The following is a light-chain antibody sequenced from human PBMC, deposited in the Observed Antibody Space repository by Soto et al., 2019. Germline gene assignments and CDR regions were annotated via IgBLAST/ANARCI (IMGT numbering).Light chain of an antibody. CDR1: SSNIGNNA. CDR2: YDD. V-gene: IGLV1-36*01. CDR3: AAWDDSLNGVL. Sequence: QSVLTQPPSVSEAPRQRVTISCSRSSSNIGNNAVNWYQQLPGKAPKLLIYYDDLLPSGVSDRFSGSKSGTSASLAISGLQSEDEADYYCAAWDDSLNGVLFGGGTQLTVL. J-gene: IGLJ2*01.